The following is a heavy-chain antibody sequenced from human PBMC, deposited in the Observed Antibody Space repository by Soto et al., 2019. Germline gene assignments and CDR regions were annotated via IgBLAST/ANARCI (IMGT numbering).Heavy chain of an antibody. CDR2: INHSGST. J-gene: IGHJ5*02. CDR1: GGSFSGYY. Sequence: PSETLSLTCAVYGGSFSGYYWSWIRQPPGKGLEWIGEINHSGSTNYNPSLKSRVTISVDTSKNQFSLKLSSVTAADTAVYYCARTAGSVVAATGGWFDPWGQGTLVTVSS. CDR3: ARTAGSVVAATGGWFDP. V-gene: IGHV4-34*01. D-gene: IGHD2-15*01.